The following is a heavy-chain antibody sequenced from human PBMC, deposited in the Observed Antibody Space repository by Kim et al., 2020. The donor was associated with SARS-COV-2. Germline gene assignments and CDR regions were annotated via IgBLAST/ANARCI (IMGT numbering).Heavy chain of an antibody. CDR2: IYHSGST. D-gene: IGHD3-10*01. J-gene: IGHJ6*02. CDR3: AREQRMVRGVKDV. CDR1: GGSISSSNW. Sequence: SETLSLTCAVSGGSISSSNWWSWVRQPPGKGLEWIGEIYHSGSTNYNPSLKSRVTISVDKSKNQFSLKLSSVTAADTAVYYCAREQRMVRGVKDVWGQGTTVTVSS. V-gene: IGHV4-4*02.